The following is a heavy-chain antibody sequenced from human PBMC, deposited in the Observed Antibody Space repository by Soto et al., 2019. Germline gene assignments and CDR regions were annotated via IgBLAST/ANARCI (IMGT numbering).Heavy chain of an antibody. CDR3: ARLIGNSWLDS. CDR2: TYYRSKWEN. Sequence: QVQLQQSGPGLVKPSQTLSLTCAISGDSVPTNSATWDWIRQSPSRGLEWLGRTYYRSKWENDYAVSVKGRISIIPDTTNNRLSLQLNSVSPDDTAVYYCARLIGNSWLDSWGQGTLVTVSS. V-gene: IGHV6-1*01. CDR1: GDSVPTNSAT. J-gene: IGHJ5*01.